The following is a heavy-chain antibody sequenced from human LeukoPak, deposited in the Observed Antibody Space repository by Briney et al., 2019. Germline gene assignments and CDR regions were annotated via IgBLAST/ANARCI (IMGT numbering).Heavy chain of an antibody. J-gene: IGHJ3*02. D-gene: IGHD3-22*01. CDR3: ARDFTDSSDPWAYDASDI. Sequence: GGSLRLSCAASGFTFSSYWMHWVRQAPGKGLVWVSRINSDGSSTSYADSVKGRFTISRDNAKNTLYLQMNSLRAEDTAVYYCARDFTDSSDPWAYDASDIWGQGTMVTVSS. CDR1: GFTFSSYW. CDR2: INSDGSST. V-gene: IGHV3-74*01.